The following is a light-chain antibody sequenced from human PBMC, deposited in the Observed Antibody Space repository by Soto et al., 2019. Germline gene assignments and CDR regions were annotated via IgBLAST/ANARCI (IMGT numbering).Light chain of an antibody. V-gene: IGKV3-20*01. Sequence: VVTQSPGPLSLSPGERTTLSCRPSQSVRSNYLAWYQQAPGQAPRLLIYGGFRRATGIPDKFSGSGSGTDFTLTISRLEPDDSIVYYCQHFGDSHGTFGLGTRLEIK. CDR1: QSVRSNY. J-gene: IGKJ5*01. CDR2: GGF. CDR3: QHFGDSHGT.